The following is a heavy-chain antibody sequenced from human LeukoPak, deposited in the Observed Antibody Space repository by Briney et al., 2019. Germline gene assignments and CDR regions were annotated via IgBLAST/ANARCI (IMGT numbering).Heavy chain of an antibody. CDR3: ARDFLFYGGDDYYYYMDV. CDR1: GFTFSSYS. J-gene: IGHJ6*03. V-gene: IGHV3-21*01. Sequence: GGSLRLSCAASGFTFSSYSMNWVRQAPGKGLEWVSSISSSSSYIYYADSVKGRFTISRDNAKNSLYLQMNSLRAEDTAVYYCARDFLFYGGDDYYYYMDVWGKGTTVTVSS. D-gene: IGHD4-23*01. CDR2: ISSSSSYI.